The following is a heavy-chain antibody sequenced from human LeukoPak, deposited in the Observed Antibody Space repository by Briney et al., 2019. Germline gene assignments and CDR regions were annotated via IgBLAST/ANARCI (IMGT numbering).Heavy chain of an antibody. CDR2: IYYSGST. Sequence: SETLSLTCTVSGGSISSYYWSWIRQPPGKGLEWIEYIYYSGSTNYNPSLKSRVTISVDTSKNQFSLKLSSVTAADTAVYYCARGGSSWSTLTLLSDYYYYGMDVWGQGTTVTVSS. D-gene: IGHD6-13*01. J-gene: IGHJ6*02. CDR3: ARGGSSWSTLTLLSDYYYYGMDV. CDR1: GGSISSYY. V-gene: IGHV4-59*01.